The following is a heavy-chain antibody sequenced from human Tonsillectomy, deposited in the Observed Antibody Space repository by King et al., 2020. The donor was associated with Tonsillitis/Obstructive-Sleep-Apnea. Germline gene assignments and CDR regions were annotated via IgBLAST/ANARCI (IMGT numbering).Heavy chain of an antibody. Sequence: QLQESGPGLEKPSETLSLTCTVSGDSISSSSYYWGWIRQSPGKGLEWIGSISYSGSTYYNPSLKSRVTISVDTSKSQFSLNLSSVTAADTAVYYCATQPSGSCDRFDYWGQGTLATVSS. J-gene: IGHJ4*02. CDR1: GDSISSSSYY. D-gene: IGHD1-26*01. CDR2: ISYSGST. V-gene: IGHV4-39*01. CDR3: ATQPSGSCDRFDY.